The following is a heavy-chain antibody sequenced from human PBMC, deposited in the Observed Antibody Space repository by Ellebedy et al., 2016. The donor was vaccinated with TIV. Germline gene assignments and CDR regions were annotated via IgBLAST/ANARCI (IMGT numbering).Heavy chain of an antibody. CDR3: ARQYGGQHCSSTSCPLSPYYYGMDV. V-gene: IGHV2-70*11. D-gene: IGHD2-2*01. CDR2: IDWDDDK. CDR1: GFSLSTSGMC. J-gene: IGHJ6*02. Sequence: SGPTLVKPTQTLTLTCTFSGFSLSTSGMCVSWIRQPPGKALEWLARIDWDDDKYYSTSLKTRLTISKDTSKNQVVLTMTNMDPVDTATYYCARQYGGQHCSSTSCPLSPYYYGMDVWGQGTTVTVSS.